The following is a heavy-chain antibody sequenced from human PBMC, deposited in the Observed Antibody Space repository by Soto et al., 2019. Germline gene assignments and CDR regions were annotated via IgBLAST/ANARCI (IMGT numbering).Heavy chain of an antibody. Sequence: GGSLRLSCAASGFTFSSFAMTWVRQAPGKGLEWVSGFSENGVYTIYADSVRGRFTISRDNSKNTLYLQMNSLRAEDTAVYYCVKVGLEHFDCSKAVCQYYFDHWGQGTLVTVSS. D-gene: IGHD2-8*01. V-gene: IGHV3-23*01. CDR1: GFTFSSFA. J-gene: IGHJ4*02. CDR3: VKVGLEHFDCSKAVCQYYFDH. CDR2: FSENGVYT.